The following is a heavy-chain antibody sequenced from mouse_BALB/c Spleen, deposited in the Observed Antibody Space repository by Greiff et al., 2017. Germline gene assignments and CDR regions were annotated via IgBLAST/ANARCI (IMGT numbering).Heavy chain of an antibody. CDR1: GYAFTSYY. CDR2: IDPFNGGT. V-gene: IGHV1S135*01. Sequence: VQLQQSGPELVKPGASVKVSCKASGYAFTSYYMHWVKQSHGKSLEWIGYIDPFNGGTSYNQKFKGKATLTVDKSSSTAYMHLSSLTSEDSAVYYCARSWDWYFDVWGAGTTVTVSS. CDR3: ARSWDWYFDV. J-gene: IGHJ1*01.